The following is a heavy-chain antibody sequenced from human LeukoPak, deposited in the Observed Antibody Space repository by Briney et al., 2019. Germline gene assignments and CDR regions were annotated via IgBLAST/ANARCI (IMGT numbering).Heavy chain of an antibody. Sequence: PSETLSLTCTVSGGSISSYYWSWIRQPPGKGLEWIGYIYYSGSTNYNPSLKSRVTISVDTSKNKFSLKLSSVTAADTAVYYCARDYCSGGSCYWDYWGQGTLVTVSS. CDR3: ARDYCSGGSCYWDY. J-gene: IGHJ4*02. D-gene: IGHD2-15*01. V-gene: IGHV4-59*01. CDR2: IYYSGST. CDR1: GGSISSYY.